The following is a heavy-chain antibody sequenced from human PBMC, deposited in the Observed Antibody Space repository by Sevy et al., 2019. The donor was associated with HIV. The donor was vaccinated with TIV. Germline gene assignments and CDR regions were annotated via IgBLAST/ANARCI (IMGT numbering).Heavy chain of an antibody. CDR2: FFFTGST. CDR1: GVSMSSSSYD. CDR3: ARQGGLVDRAFDY. Sequence: SETLSLTCTVSGVSMSSSSYDWGWIRQPPGKGREWIASFFFTGSTYYYPSLKSRVTISVDTSNNQFSLKLNSVTAADTALYYCARQGGLVDRAFDYWGQGTLVTVSS. J-gene: IGHJ4*02. V-gene: IGHV4-39*01. D-gene: IGHD3-10*01.